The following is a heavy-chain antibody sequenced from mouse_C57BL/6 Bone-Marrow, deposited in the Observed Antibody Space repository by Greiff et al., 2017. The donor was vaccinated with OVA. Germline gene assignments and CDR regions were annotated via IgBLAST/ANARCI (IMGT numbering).Heavy chain of an antibody. CDR3: ARAYGNFYAMDY. J-gene: IGHJ4*01. D-gene: IGHD2-1*01. V-gene: IGHV1-9*01. CDR1: GYTFTGYW. CDR2: ILPGSGST. Sequence: QVQLQQSGAELMKPGASVKLSCKATGYTFTGYWIEWVKQRPGHGLEWIGEILPGSGSTNYNAKFKGKATFTADTSSNTAYMQLSSLTTEDSAIYYCARAYGNFYAMDYWGQGTSVTVSS.